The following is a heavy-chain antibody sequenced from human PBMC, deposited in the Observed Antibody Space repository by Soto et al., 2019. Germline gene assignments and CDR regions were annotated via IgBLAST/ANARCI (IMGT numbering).Heavy chain of an antibody. D-gene: IGHD1-1*01. CDR2: ISASGGST. CDR3: EKGRSTSGTTVRFDP. Sequence: EEQLLESGGGLVQPGGSLRLSCAASGFTFGSYAMSWVRQAPGKGLEWVSSISASGGSTYYADSVKGRFTISRDNSKLTLFVQLNGLKGEDTAVYYCEKGRSTSGTTVRFDPWGQGTLVTVSS. J-gene: IGHJ5*02. V-gene: IGHV3-23*01. CDR1: GFTFGSYA.